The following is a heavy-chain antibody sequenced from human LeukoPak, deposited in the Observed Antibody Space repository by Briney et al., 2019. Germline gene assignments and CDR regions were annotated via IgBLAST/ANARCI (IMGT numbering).Heavy chain of an antibody. CDR1: GYTFTSYG. CDR2: ISAYNGNT. J-gene: IGHJ4*02. V-gene: IGHV1-18*01. Sequence: ASVKVSCKASGYTFTSYGINWVRQAPAQGLEWMGWISAYNGNTDYAQYLQGRVTMTTDTSTSTAYMELSSLRSEDTAVYYCASFSDCSSTSCSPFDYWGQGTLVTVSS. D-gene: IGHD2-2*01. CDR3: ASFSDCSSTSCSPFDY.